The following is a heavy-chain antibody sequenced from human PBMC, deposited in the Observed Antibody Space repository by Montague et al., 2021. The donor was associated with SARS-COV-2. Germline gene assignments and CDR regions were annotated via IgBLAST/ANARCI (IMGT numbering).Heavy chain of an antibody. V-gene: IGHV4-31*03. Sequence: TLSLTCTVSGGSISSGGYYWSWIRQPPGKGLEWIGYIYYSGSTYYNPSLKSRVTISVDTSKNRFSLKLSSVTAADTAVYYCARALRRVVIKHFDYWGQGTLVTVSS. CDR2: IYYSGST. CDR3: ARALRRVVIKHFDY. D-gene: IGHD3-3*01. J-gene: IGHJ4*02. CDR1: GGSISSGGYY.